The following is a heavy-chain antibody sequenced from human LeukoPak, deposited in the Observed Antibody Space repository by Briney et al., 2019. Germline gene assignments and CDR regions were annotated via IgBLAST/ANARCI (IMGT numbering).Heavy chain of an antibody. CDR1: GFTFSRYG. V-gene: IGHV3-23*01. CDR3: AKSTQYSSGSFDY. J-gene: IGHJ4*02. CDR2: ISGSGGST. D-gene: IGHD6-19*01. Sequence: PGGSLRLSCAASGFTFSRYGMSWVRQAPGKGLEWVSDISGSGGSTYYADSVKGRFTISRDNSKNTVYLQMNSLRAEDTAVYYCAKSTQYSSGSFDYWGQGTLATVSS.